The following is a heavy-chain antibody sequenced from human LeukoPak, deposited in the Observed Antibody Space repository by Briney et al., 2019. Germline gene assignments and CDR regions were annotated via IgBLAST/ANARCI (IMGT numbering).Heavy chain of an antibody. D-gene: IGHD5/OR15-5a*01. CDR3: SGAWSTRLKS. J-gene: IGHJ1*01. CDR1: GESLNSYY. V-gene: IGHV4-34*12. CDR2: IFDGKTV. Sequence: SDTLSLTCAVYGESLNSYYWSWIRQSPGKGLEWIGDIFDGKTVNYNPSLESRVTISAVTSSQQFSLSLRSVTAADTAVYCASGAWSTRLKSWAQGALVIVSS.